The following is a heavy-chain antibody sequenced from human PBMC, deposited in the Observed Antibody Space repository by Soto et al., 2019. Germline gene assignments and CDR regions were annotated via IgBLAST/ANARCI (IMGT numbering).Heavy chain of an antibody. D-gene: IGHD2-2*01. CDR2: NIPIYGTA. Sequence: QVQLVQSGAEVKKPGSSVKVSCKASGGTFSSYAISWVRQAPGQGLEWKGGNIPIYGTANYAQKFQGRVTITADESKSTAYMELSSLRSEDTAVYYCARAGDIVVVPAPRGNYGMDVWGQGTTVTVSS. CDR3: ARAGDIVVVPAPRGNYGMDV. CDR1: GGTFSSYA. V-gene: IGHV1-69*01. J-gene: IGHJ6*02.